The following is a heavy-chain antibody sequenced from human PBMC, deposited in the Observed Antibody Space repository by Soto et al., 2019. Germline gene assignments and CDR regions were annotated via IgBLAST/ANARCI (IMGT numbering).Heavy chain of an antibody. CDR3: ARGGPPSYSSSWYYYYYGMDV. J-gene: IGHJ6*02. CDR1: GFTFSSYD. CDR2: IGTAGDT. D-gene: IGHD6-13*01. Sequence: GESLKISCAASGFTFSSYDMHWVRQAPGKGLEWVSAIGTAGDTYYPGSVKGRFTISRENAKNSLYLQMNSLRAGDTTVYYCARGGPPSYSSSWYYYYYGMDVWGQGTTVTVSS. V-gene: IGHV3-13*01.